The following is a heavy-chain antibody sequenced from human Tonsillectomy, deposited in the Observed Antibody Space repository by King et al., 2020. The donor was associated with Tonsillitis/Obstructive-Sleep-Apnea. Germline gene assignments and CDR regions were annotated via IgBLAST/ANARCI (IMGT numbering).Heavy chain of an antibody. D-gene: IGHD2-15*01. CDR3: AKGGGRGVVVPNWFDP. V-gene: IGHV3-9*01. Sequence: VQLVESGGGLVQPGRSLRLSCAASGFTFDNYAMHWVRQAPGKGLEWVSGISWNSGSIGYADSVKGRFTISRDNAKNSLYLQMNSLRAEDTASYYCAKGGGRGVVVPNWFDPWGQETLVTVSS. J-gene: IGHJ5*02. CDR2: ISWNSGSI. CDR1: GFTFDNYA.